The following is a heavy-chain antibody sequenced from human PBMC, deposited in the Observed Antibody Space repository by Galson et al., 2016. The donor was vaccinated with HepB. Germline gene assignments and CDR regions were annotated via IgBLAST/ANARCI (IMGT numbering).Heavy chain of an antibody. CDR1: GDSLSSSTYY. CDR3: ARLSFSDSHGYYESDWYFNR. CDR2: VNYSGTT. V-gene: IGHV4-39*01. D-gene: IGHD3-3*01. J-gene: IGHJ2*01. Sequence: SETLSLTCTVSGDSLSSSTYYWGWIRQPPGKGLEWIGNVNYSGTTYYNPSLKSRVTISVHTSKNQFSLKLSSLTAADTAVYFCARLSFSDSHGYYESDWYFNRWGPGTLVTVSS.